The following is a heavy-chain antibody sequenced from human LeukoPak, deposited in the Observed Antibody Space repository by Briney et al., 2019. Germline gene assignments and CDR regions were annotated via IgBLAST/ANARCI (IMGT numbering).Heavy chain of an antibody. V-gene: IGHV3-21*01. J-gene: IGHJ4*02. D-gene: IGHD5-12*01. Sequence: GGSLRLSCAASGLTFSSCNMNWVRQAPGQGLVGVSSISSSSRYIYYADSVKGRFTISRDNDKNSLYLQMNSLRAEDTAVYYCARDSKLRADSGYDLVDYWGQGTLVTVSS. CDR1: GLTFSSCN. CDR3: ARDSKLRADSGYDLVDY. CDR2: ISSSSRYI.